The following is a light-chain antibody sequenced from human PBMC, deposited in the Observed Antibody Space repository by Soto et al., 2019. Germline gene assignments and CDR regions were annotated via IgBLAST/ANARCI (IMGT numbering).Light chain of an antibody. CDR3: QQFNTYPT. CDR2: HAS. J-gene: IGKJ4*01. Sequence: AVQLTQSPSSLSASVGDRVTITCRASQGISSALAWYQQKPGKAPKLLISHASSLESGVPSRFSGSGSGTDFTLTISSLQPEDFATYHCQQFNTYPTFGGGTKVDI. V-gene: IGKV1-13*02. CDR1: QGISSA.